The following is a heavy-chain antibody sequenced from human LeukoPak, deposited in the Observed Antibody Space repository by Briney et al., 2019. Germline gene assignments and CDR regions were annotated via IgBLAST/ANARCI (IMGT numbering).Heavy chain of an antibody. Sequence: PGGSLRLSCAASGFTFSSYSMNWVRQAPGKGLEWVSYISSSSSTIYYADSVKGRFTISRDNAKNSLYLQMNSLRAEDTALYYCAKEEGRSGSYPDYWGQGTLVTVSS. CDR3: AKEEGRSGSYPDY. J-gene: IGHJ4*02. D-gene: IGHD1-26*01. CDR1: GFTFSSYS. V-gene: IGHV3-48*04. CDR2: ISSSSSTI.